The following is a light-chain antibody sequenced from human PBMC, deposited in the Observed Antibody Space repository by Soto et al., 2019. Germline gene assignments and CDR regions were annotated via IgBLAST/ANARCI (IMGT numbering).Light chain of an antibody. CDR3: QQYNSYWT. CDR2: DAS. CDR1: QSISSW. J-gene: IGKJ1*01. V-gene: IGKV1-5*01. Sequence: DIQMTQSPSTLSASVVDRVTITCRASQSISSWLAWYQQKPGKAPKLLIYDASSLESGVPSRFSRSGSGTEFTLTISSLQPDDFATYYCQQYNSYWTFGQGTKVEIK.